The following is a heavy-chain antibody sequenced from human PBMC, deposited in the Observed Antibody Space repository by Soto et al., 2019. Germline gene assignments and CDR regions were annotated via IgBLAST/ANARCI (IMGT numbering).Heavy chain of an antibody. CDR3: ARGDTPMITGMDSFDI. CDR2: IKQDGTEK. CDR1: GFTFSRYW. Sequence: GGSVRLSCAASGFTFSRYWLHCVRQAPGKGLEWVANIKQDGTEKNYVDCVNGRFTISRDNARNSLYLQMDSLRAEDTAVYFCARGDTPMITGMDSFDIWGQGTMVTVSS. J-gene: IGHJ3*02. V-gene: IGHV3-7*01. D-gene: IGHD5-18*01.